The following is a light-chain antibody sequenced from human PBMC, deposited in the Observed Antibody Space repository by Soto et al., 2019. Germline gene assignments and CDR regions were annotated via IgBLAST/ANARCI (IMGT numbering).Light chain of an antibody. CDR1: QSVASN. Sequence: EIVMTQSPATLSLSPGERATLSCRASQSVASNLAWYQQKPGQGPRLLIFGPFSRATGIPDRFSGSGSGTDFTLTISRLEPEDFAMYHCQQYGNSPRVTFGGGTKVDIK. CDR3: QQYGNSPRVT. CDR2: GPF. V-gene: IGKV3-20*01. J-gene: IGKJ4*01.